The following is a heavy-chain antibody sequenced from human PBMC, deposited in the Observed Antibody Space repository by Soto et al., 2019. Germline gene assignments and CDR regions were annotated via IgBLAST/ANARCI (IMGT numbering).Heavy chain of an antibody. CDR1: GGSISSSNW. Sequence: QVQLQESGPGLVKPSGTLSLTCAVSGGSISSSNWWSWVRQPPGKGLEWIGEIYHSGSTNYNPSPKSRVTTSVDKSKNQFSLKMSSVTAADTAVYYCARVKASGVNFDYWGQGTLVTVSS. V-gene: IGHV4-4*02. CDR2: IYHSGST. J-gene: IGHJ4*02. D-gene: IGHD3-10*01. CDR3: ARVKASGVNFDY.